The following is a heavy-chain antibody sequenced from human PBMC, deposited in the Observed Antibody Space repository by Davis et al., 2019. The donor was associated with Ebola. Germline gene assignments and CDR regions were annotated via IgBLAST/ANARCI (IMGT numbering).Heavy chain of an antibody. CDR1: GGSISGTYY. V-gene: IGHV4-39*01. D-gene: IGHD6-13*01. J-gene: IGHJ4*02. CDR3: TLEVAAAVVN. Sequence: SETLSLTCTVSGGSISGTYYWNWIRQPPGKGLEWIGSIHYGGSTYYTPSLKSRVIISVDTSRKQFSLNLSSVTAADTAVYYCTLEVAAAVVNWGQGTLVTVSS. CDR2: IHYGGST.